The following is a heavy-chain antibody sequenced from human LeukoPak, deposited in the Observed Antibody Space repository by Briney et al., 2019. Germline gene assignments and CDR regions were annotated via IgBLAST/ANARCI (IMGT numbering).Heavy chain of an antibody. CDR3: ARWRGNSSGWYPKVXXXDY. J-gene: IGHJ4*02. D-gene: IGHD6-19*01. Sequence: SETLSLTCAVYGGSFSGYYWSWIRQPPGKGLEWIGEINHSGSTNYNPSLKSRVTISVDTSKNQFSLKLSSVTAADTAVYYCARWRGNSSGWYPKVXXXDYWGQGTLVTVSS. CDR1: GGSFSGYY. V-gene: IGHV4-34*01. CDR2: INHSGST.